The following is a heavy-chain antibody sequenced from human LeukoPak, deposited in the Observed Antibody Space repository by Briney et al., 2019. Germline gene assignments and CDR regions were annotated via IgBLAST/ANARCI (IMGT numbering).Heavy chain of an antibody. CDR1: GYSFTSYS. CDR3: ARATYYDFLTGTYGHYYFDY. D-gene: IGHD3-9*01. J-gene: IGHJ4*02. CDR2: ISAYNGDT. Sequence: ASVKVSCKTSGYSFTSYSISWVRQAPGQGLEWMGWISAYNGDTSFAQKLQGRVTVTQDTSTSTAYMELRSLTSDDTAVYYCARATYYDFLTGTYGHYYFDYWGQGTLVTVSS. V-gene: IGHV1-18*01.